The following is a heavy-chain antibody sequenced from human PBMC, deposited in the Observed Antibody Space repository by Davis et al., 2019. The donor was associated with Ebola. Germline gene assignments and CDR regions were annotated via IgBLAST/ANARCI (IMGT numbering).Heavy chain of an antibody. D-gene: IGHD4-17*01. CDR1: GYTFTDYY. J-gene: IGHJ6*02. CDR2: INPYSGGT. Sequence: AASVKVSCKASGYTFTDYYLHWVRQAPGQGLEWMGRINPYSGGTNYAQKFQGRVTMTRDTSISTAYLQWSSLKASDTAMYYCARHRDYYYYYYGMDVWGQGTTVTVSS. V-gene: IGHV1-2*06. CDR3: ARHRDYYYYYYGMDV.